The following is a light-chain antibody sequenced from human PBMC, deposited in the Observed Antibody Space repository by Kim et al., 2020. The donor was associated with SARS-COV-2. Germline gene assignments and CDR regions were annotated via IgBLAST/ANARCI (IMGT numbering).Light chain of an antibody. CDR1: SLGRYY. J-gene: IGLJ2*01. CDR3: NSRDRISYHLL. Sequence: SSELTQDPAVSVALGQTVRITCQGDSLGRYYVSWYQQKPGQAPVLVISGKNNRPSGIPDRFSGSWSGNTASLTITGAQAEDEADYYCNSRDRISYHLLFGGGTKVTVL. V-gene: IGLV3-19*01. CDR2: GKN.